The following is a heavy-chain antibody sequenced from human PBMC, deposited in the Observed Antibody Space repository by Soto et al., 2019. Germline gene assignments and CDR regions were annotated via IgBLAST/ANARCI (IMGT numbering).Heavy chain of an antibody. CDR1: GFTFSSSE. D-gene: IGHD1-26*01. Sequence: EVQLVESGGGLVQPGGSLRLSCAVSGFTFSSSEMYWVRQAPGKGLEWISYILPSGQPIFYADSVKGRFTISRDNANNSLFLQMNSLRAEDTAVYYCARRASRWGQGTMVTVSS. V-gene: IGHV3-48*03. CDR3: ARRASR. CDR2: ILPSGQPI. J-gene: IGHJ3*01.